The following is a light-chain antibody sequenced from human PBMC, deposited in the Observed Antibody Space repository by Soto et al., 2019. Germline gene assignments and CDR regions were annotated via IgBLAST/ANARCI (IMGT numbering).Light chain of an antibody. CDR2: DAS. J-gene: IGKJ4*01. V-gene: IGKV1-5*01. CDR1: QSVRSW. CDR3: QQYDNYPLT. Sequence: DIQMTQSPATLSASVGDRVTITCRASQSVRSWLAWYQQKPGTAPKLLLFDASRLESGVPSTFSGSASGTEFTLTISSVQPDDFATYYCQQYDNYPLTFGGGTKVEIK.